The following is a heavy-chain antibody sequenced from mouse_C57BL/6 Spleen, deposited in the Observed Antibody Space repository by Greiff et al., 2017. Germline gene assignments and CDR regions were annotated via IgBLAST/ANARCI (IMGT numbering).Heavy chain of an antibody. CDR1: GYTFTSYW. D-gene: IGHD2-4*01. CDR3: ARSDDYVSWFAY. V-gene: IGHV1-72*01. CDR2: IDPNSGGT. Sequence: VQLQQPGAELVTPGASVKLSCKASGYTFTSYWMHWVKQRPGRGLEWIGRIDPNSGGTKYNEKFKSKATLTVDKPSSTAYMQLSSLTSEDSAVYYCARSDDYVSWFAYWGQGTLVTVSA. J-gene: IGHJ3*01.